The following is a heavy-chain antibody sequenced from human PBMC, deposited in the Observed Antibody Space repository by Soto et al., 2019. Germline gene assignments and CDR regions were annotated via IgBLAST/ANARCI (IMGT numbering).Heavy chain of an antibody. CDR3: AKVRRVITMVRGAGGGMDV. Sequence: QVQLVESGGGVVQPGRSLRLSCAASGFTFSSYGMHWVRQAPGKGLEWVAVISYDGSNKYYADSVKGRFTISRDNSKNTLYLQMNSLRAEDTAVYYCAKVRRVITMVRGAGGGMDVWGQGTTVTVYS. V-gene: IGHV3-30*18. CDR2: ISYDGSNK. CDR1: GFTFSSYG. J-gene: IGHJ6*02. D-gene: IGHD3-10*01.